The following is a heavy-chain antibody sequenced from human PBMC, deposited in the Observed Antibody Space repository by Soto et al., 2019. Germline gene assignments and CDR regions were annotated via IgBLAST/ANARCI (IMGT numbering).Heavy chain of an antibody. CDR3: AKDRRAGGNSAFYFDF. CDR2: ISATGGGT. CDR1: GLKFSNYA. D-gene: IGHD3-16*01. J-gene: IGHJ4*02. V-gene: IGHV3-23*01. Sequence: GGSLRLSWAASGLKFSNYAMSWVRQAPGKGLEWVSLISATGGGTYYADSVKGRFTISRDNSHNTLYLQVHSLTAEDTAVYYCAKDRRAGGNSAFYFDFWGQGAQVTVSS.